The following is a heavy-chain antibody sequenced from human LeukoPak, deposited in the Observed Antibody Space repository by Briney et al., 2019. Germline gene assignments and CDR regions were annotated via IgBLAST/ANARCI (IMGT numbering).Heavy chain of an antibody. V-gene: IGHV3-74*01. CDR1: GFTFSTYW. CDR3: ARDPRGNRDY. J-gene: IGHJ4*02. CDR2: INPDGSRT. Sequence: GGSLRLSCAASGFTFSTYWVHWVRQAPGKGLVWVSRINPDGSRTDYADSVKGRFTISRDNAKNTLYLQMNSLRAEDTAVYFCARDPRGNRDYWGQGTLVTVSS. D-gene: IGHD4-23*01.